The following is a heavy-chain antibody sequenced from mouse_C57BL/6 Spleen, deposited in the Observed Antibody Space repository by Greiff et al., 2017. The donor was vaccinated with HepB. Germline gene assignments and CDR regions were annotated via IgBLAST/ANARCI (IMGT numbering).Heavy chain of an antibody. V-gene: IGHV1-82*01. CDR2: IYPGDGDT. J-gene: IGHJ4*01. CDR3: ARRRQLRLPMDY. Sequence: VQLQESGPELVKPGASVKISCKASGYAFSSSWMNWVKQRPGKGLEWIGRIYPGDGDTNYNGKFKGKATLTADKSSSTAYMQLSSLTSEDSAVYFCARRRQLRLPMDYWGQGTSVTVSS. CDR1: GYAFSSSW. D-gene: IGHD3-2*02.